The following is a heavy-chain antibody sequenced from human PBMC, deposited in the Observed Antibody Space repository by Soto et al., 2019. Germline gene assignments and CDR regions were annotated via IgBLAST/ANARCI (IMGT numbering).Heavy chain of an antibody. CDR2: IWYDGSNK. J-gene: IGHJ5*02. D-gene: IGHD2-15*01. CDR3: ARRAGYCSGGSCYSGDWFDP. Sequence: GGALRLSCAASVFTFSSYGMQWFRQAPVKAPAWVAVIWYDGSNKYYADSVKGRFTISRDNSKNTLYLQMNSLRAEDTAVYYCARRAGYCSGGSCYSGDWFDPWGQGTLVTVS. CDR1: VFTFSSYG. V-gene: IGHV3-33*01.